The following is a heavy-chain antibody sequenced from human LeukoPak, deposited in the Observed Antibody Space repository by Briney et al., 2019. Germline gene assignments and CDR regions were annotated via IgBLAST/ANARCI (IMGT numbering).Heavy chain of an antibody. D-gene: IGHD1-14*01. Sequence: SETLSLTCTVPGGSLSSGGYYWSWIPQHPGKRLEWIGYIYDSGSTYDNPSFKSRVTISVDTSKNHFSLRLSSVTAADTAVYYCARGGDRRGFDYWGQGTLVTVSS. J-gene: IGHJ4*02. V-gene: IGHV4-31*03. CDR3: ARGGDRRGFDY. CDR1: GGSLSSGGYY. CDR2: IYDSGST.